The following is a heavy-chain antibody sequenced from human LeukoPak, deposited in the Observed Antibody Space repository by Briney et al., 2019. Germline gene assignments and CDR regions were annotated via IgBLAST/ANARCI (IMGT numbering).Heavy chain of an antibody. V-gene: IGHV3-74*01. CDR1: GFTFSSHW. Sequence: GGSLRLSCAASGFTFSSHWMHWVRQAPGKGLLWVSRINGHGSSTNYADSVKGRFTISRDNAKNTLYLQMNSLRAEDTAVYYCARDLSEYGWFGELYYWGQGTLVTVSS. CDR3: ARDLSEYGWFGELYY. J-gene: IGHJ4*02. D-gene: IGHD3-10*01. CDR2: INGHGSST.